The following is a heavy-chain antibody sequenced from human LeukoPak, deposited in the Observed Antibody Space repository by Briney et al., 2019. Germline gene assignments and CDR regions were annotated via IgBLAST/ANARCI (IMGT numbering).Heavy chain of an antibody. CDR1: GGSISSYY. J-gene: IGHJ6*02. CDR3: ARSTYYDILTGQYSYYGMDV. V-gene: IGHV4-59*07. D-gene: IGHD3-9*01. Sequence: SDTLSLTCTVSGGSISSYYWSWLRQPPGKGLEWIGYIYYSGSTNYNPSLRTRVTISVDTSKNQFSLKLSSVTAADTAVYSCARSTYYDILTGQYSYYGMDVWGQGTTVTVSS. CDR2: IYYSGST.